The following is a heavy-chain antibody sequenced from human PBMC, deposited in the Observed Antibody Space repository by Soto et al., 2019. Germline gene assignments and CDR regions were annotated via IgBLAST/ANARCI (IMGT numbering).Heavy chain of an antibody. CDR1: GFTFSSYA. V-gene: IGHV3-23*01. CDR3: VKDRKYYDILTGYSYFDY. J-gene: IGHJ4*02. Sequence: GGSLRLSCAASGFTFSSYAMSWVRQAPGKGLEWVSAISGSGGSTYYADSVKGRFTISRDNSKNTLYLQMSSLRAEDTAVYYCVKDRKYYDILTGYSYFDYWGQGTLVTVSS. D-gene: IGHD3-9*01. CDR2: ISGSGGST.